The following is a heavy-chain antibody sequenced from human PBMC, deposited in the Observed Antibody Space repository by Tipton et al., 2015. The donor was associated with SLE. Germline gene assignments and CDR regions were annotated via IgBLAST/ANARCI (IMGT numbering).Heavy chain of an antibody. CDR2: IYTSEST. CDR3: ARVAGWIEDAFDI. D-gene: IGHD2-2*03. CDR1: GGSISSSSYY. V-gene: IGHV4-61*09. Sequence: TLSLTCTVSGGSISSSSYYWGWIRQPAGKGLEWIGNIYTSESTNYNPSLKSRVTISVDTSKNQFSLKLSSVTAADTAVYYCARVAGWIEDAFDIWGQGIMVTVSS. J-gene: IGHJ3*02.